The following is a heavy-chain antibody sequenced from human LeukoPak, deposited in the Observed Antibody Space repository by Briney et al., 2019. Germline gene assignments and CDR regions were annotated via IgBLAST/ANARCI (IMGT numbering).Heavy chain of an antibody. D-gene: IGHD5-24*01. CDR1: GGSISSSSYY. CDR3: ARELATINGPYFES. CDR2: IYYSGST. Sequence: SETLSLTCTVSGGSISSSSYYWGWIRQPPGKGLEWIGGIYYSGSTYYNPSLKSRLTISVDKSRNLFSLNLTSVTAADTAVYFCARELATINGPYFESWGQGTLVTVSS. J-gene: IGHJ4*02. V-gene: IGHV4-39*07.